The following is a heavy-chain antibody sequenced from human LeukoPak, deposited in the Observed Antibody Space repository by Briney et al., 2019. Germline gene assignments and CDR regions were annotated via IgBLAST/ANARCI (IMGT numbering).Heavy chain of an antibody. D-gene: IGHD3-10*02. V-gene: IGHV3-48*03. CDR2: ISSSGSTI. CDR3: AKLGITMIGGV. J-gene: IGHJ6*04. Sequence: GGSLRLSCAASGFTFSSYEMNWVRQAPGKGLEWVSYISSSGSTIYYAAAVKGRFNISRDNAKYSLYLQMNSLRAEDTAVYYCAKLGITMIGGVWGKGTTVTIPS. CDR1: GFTFSSYE.